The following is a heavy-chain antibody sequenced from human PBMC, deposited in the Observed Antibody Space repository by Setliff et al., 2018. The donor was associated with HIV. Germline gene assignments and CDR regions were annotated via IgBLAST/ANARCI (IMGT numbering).Heavy chain of an antibody. CDR2: INAVNGNT. CDR1: GYSFSSFA. CDR3: ARRRYDSSANDAFDI. V-gene: IGHV1-3*01. J-gene: IGHJ3*02. D-gene: IGHD3-22*01. Sequence: WASVKVSCKASGYSFSSFAMHWVRQAPGQRLEWMAWINAVNGNTKYSQKFQGRVTITKDTSASTAYMELSSLRSEDTAMYYCARRRYDSSANDAFDIWGQGTMVTVS.